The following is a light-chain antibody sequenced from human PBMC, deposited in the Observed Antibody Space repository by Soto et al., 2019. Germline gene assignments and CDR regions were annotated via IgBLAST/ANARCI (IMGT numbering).Light chain of an antibody. Sequence: VVLTQSPDTLSLSPGESATLSCRASQSVTRNFLAWYQQRPGQAPRLLIYGASIRATGIPDRFSGRGSGTDFTLTIMRLEPEDFAIYYCNEYGSSLGPGTKLDIK. V-gene: IGKV3-20*01. CDR2: GAS. CDR1: QSVTRNF. CDR3: NEYGSS. J-gene: IGKJ3*01.